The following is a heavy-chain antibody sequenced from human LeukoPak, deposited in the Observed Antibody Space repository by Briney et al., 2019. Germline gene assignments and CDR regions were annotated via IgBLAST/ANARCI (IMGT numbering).Heavy chain of an antibody. CDR1: GFTFSSYG. J-gene: IGHJ3*02. Sequence: GGALRLSSAASGFTFSSYGMHRVRQAPGTGLEWVAVIWYDGRNKYYADSVKGRFTISRDNSKNTLYLQMNSLRAEDTAVYYCARDGGYDAFDIWGQGTMVTVSS. CDR3: ARDGGYDAFDI. D-gene: IGHD2-15*01. V-gene: IGHV3-33*01. CDR2: IWYDGRNK.